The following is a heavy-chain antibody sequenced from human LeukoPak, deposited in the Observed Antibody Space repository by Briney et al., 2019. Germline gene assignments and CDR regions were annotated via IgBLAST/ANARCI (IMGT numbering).Heavy chain of an antibody. V-gene: IGHV4-34*01. CDR1: GGSFSGCY. CDR2: INHSGST. Sequence: SETLSLTCAVYGGSFSGCYWSWIRQPPGKGLEWIGEINHSGSTNYNPSLKSRVTISVDTSKNQFSLQLSSMTAADTALYYCARGWQGYYDSSGYYLLDYWGQGTLVTVSS. CDR3: ARGWQGYYDSSGYYLLDY. D-gene: IGHD3-22*01. J-gene: IGHJ4*02.